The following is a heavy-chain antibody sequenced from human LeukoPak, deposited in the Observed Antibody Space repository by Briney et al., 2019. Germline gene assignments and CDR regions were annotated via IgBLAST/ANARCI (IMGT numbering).Heavy chain of an antibody. CDR3: ARHAGGGYSKIVDY. CDR1: GGSISSSSYY. Sequence: PSETLSLTCTVSGGSISSSSYYWGWIRQPPGKGLEWIGSIYYSGSTYYDPSLKSRVTISVDTSKNQFSLKLTSVTAADTAVYYCARHAGGGYSKIVDYWGQGTVVTVSS. CDR2: IYYSGST. D-gene: IGHD5-18*01. J-gene: IGHJ4*02. V-gene: IGHV4-39*01.